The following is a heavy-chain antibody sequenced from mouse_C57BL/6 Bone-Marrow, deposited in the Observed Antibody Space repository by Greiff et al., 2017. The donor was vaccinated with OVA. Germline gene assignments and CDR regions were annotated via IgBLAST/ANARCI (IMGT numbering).Heavy chain of an antibody. V-gene: IGHV1-69*01. CDR1: GYTFTSYW. Sequence: QVQLQQSGAELVMPGASVKLSCKASGYTFTSYWMHWVKQRPGQGLEWIGEIDPSDSYTNYNQKFKGKSTFTVDKSSSTAYMQLSSLTSEDSAVYYCARDGYYEEYAMDYWGQGTSVTVSS. CDR2: IDPSDSYT. J-gene: IGHJ4*01. CDR3: ARDGYYEEYAMDY. D-gene: IGHD2-3*01.